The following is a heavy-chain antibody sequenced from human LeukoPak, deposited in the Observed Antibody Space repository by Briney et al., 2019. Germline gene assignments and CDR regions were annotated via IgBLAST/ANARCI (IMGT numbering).Heavy chain of an antibody. V-gene: IGHV3-23*01. D-gene: IGHD6-13*01. Sequence: GGSLRLSCAASGFTFSRSAMTWVRQTPGKGLDWVSSISSSGNTYYADSVKGRFTISRDNSKNMLYLQMNSLRAEDTAVYYCAKGRISEDGLDFWGQGPLVTVSS. J-gene: IGHJ4*02. CDR1: GFTFSRSA. CDR2: ISSSGNT. CDR3: AKGRISEDGLDF.